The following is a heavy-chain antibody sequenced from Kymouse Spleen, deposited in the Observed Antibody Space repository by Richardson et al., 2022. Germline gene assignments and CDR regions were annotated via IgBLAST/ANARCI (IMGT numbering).Heavy chain of an antibody. D-gene: IGHD1-7*01. CDR1: GGSVSSGSYY. CDR2: IYYSGST. V-gene: IGHV4-61*01. J-gene: IGHJ6*02. Sequence: QVQLQESGPGLVKPSETLSLTCTVSGGSVSSGSYYWSWIRQPPGKGLEWIGYIYYSGSTNYNPSLKSRVTISVDTSKNQFSLKLSSVTAADTAVYYCARGDWNYGYYYYGMDVWGQGTTVTVSS. CDR3: ARGDWNYGYYYYGMDV.